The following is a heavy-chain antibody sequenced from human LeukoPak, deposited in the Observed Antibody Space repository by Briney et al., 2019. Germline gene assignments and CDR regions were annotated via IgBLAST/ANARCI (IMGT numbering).Heavy chain of an antibody. Sequence: SVKVSRKASGYTFTSYGISWVRQAPGQGLEWMRRIIPLLGIANYAQKFQGRVTITADKSTSTAYMELSSLRSEDTAVYYCARGAYYYGSGSYSQYYYYYGMDVWGQGTTVTVSS. V-gene: IGHV1-69*04. CDR2: IIPLLGIA. D-gene: IGHD3-10*01. CDR3: ARGAYYYGSGSYSQYYYYYGMDV. CDR1: GYTFTSYG. J-gene: IGHJ6*02.